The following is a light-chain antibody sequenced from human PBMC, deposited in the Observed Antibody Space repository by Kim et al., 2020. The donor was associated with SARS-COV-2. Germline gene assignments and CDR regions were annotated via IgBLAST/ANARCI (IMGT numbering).Light chain of an antibody. CDR2: KKD. V-gene: IGLV1-47*01. CDR1: TSNIGNNY. CDR3: AAWDDSLRGV. Sequence: PGQMGTISCSGKTSNIGNNYVSWYQQLPGMAPKLLIYKKDQRPSGVPDRFSGSKSGTSASLAISGLRSEDEADYYCAAWDDSLRGVFGGGTQLTVL. J-gene: IGLJ2*01.